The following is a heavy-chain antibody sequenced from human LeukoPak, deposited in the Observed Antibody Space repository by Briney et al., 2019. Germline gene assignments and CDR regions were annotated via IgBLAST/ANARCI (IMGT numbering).Heavy chain of an antibody. CDR3: ARDYTGGWNDY. V-gene: IGHV3-7*01. Sequence: GGSLRLSCAASGFTSSTYWMNWVRQATGKGLECVAKIKEDGSEKHYVDSVKGRFTISRDNAKNSLYLQMNSLRAEDTAVYYCARDYTGGWNDYWGQGTLVTVSS. D-gene: IGHD7-27*01. J-gene: IGHJ4*02. CDR2: IKEDGSEK. CDR1: GFTSSTYW.